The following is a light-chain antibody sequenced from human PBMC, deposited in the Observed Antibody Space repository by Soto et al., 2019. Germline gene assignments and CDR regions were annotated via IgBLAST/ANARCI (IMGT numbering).Light chain of an antibody. CDR2: GNT. V-gene: IGLV1-40*01. J-gene: IGLJ1*01. Sequence: QSVLAQPPSVSGAPGQRVTISCSGTTSNIGADYDVQWYRQLPGTAPKLLIHGNTNRPSGVPDRFSGSKSGTSASLAITGIHSEDERDYYCKSYDSGLRGYVFGSGTKVAV. CDR3: KSYDSGLRGYV. CDR1: TSNIGADYD.